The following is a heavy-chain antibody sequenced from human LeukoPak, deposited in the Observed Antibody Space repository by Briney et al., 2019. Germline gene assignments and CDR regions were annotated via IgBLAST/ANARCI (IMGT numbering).Heavy chain of an antibody. CDR3: ARVYYDYVWGSYRYPYFDY. CDR1: GGSFSGYY. Sequence: PSETLSLTCAVYGGSFSGYYWSWIRQPPGKGLEWIGEINHSGSTNYNPSLKSRVTISVDTSKNQFSLKLSYVTAADTAVYYCARVYYDYVWGSYRYPYFDYWGQGTLVTVSS. CDR2: INHSGST. V-gene: IGHV4-34*01. J-gene: IGHJ4*02. D-gene: IGHD3-16*02.